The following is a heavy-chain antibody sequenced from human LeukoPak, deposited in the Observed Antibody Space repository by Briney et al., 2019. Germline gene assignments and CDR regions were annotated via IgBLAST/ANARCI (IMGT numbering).Heavy chain of an antibody. Sequence: ASVKVSCKASGNTFTGYYMHWVRQAPGQGLEWMGWINPNSGGTNYAQKFQGWVTMTRDTSISTAYMELSRLRSDDTAVYYCARERGYCSSRICYSSDAFDIWCQGTMVTVSS. J-gene: IGHJ3*02. CDR3: ARERGYCSSRICYSSDAFDI. V-gene: IGHV1-2*04. CDR1: GNTFTGYY. CDR2: INPNSGGT. D-gene: IGHD2-15*01.